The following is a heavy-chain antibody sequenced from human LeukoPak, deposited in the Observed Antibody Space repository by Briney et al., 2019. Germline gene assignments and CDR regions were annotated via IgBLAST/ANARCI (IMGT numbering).Heavy chain of an antibody. CDR2: ISSSSSYI. J-gene: IGHJ3*02. D-gene: IGHD6-19*01. CDR1: GFTFSSYS. Sequence: PGGSLRLSCAASGFTFSSYSMNWVRQAPGKGLEWVSSISSSSSYIYYADSVRGRFTISRDNAKNSLYLQMNSLRAEDTAVYYCARLAGIAVDGDAFDIWGQGTMVTVSS. V-gene: IGHV3-21*01. CDR3: ARLAGIAVDGDAFDI.